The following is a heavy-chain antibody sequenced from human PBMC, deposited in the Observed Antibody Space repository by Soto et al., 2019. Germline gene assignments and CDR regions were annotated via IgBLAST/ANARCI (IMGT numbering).Heavy chain of an antibody. CDR1: GLTVSGKKY. CDR3: ATWHLQEHAYDV. CDR2: FYDLDGT. D-gene: IGHD4-4*01. V-gene: IGHV3-53*01. J-gene: IGHJ3*01. Sequence: GGSLRLSCAVSGLTVSGKKYVAWVRQAPGKGLEWVSGFYDLDGTYYADSLKGRFTTSGDSSRTIVYPQMNGLRPEDTAVYYCATWHLQEHAYDVWGQGTTVTVSS.